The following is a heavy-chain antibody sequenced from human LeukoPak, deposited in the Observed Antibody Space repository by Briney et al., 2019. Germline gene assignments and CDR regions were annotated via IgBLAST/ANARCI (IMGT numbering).Heavy chain of an antibody. J-gene: IGHJ6*02. D-gene: IGHD2-2*01. CDR2: ISGGGGST. V-gene: IGHV3-43*02. Sequence: GGSLRLSCAASGFTFDDYAMHWVRQAPGKGLEWVSLISGGGGSTYYADSVKGRFTISRDNSKNSLYLQMNSLRTEDTALYYCAKDIVVVPAAIKAVGYYYYYGMDVWGQGTTVTVSS. CDR1: GFTFDDYA. CDR3: AKDIVVVPAAIKAVGYYYYYGMDV.